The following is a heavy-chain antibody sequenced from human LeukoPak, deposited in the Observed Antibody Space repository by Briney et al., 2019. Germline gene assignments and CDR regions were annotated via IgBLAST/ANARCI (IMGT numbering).Heavy chain of an antibody. V-gene: IGHV4-34*01. Sequence: SETLSLTCAVYGGSFSSYYWSWIRQPPGKGLEWIGEINHSGSTNYNPSLKSRVTISVDTSKNQFSLKLSSVTAADTAVYYCARRYSSSWMYNWFDPWGQGTLVTVSS. J-gene: IGHJ5*02. CDR1: GGSFSSYY. CDR3: ARRYSSSWMYNWFDP. D-gene: IGHD6-13*01. CDR2: INHSGST.